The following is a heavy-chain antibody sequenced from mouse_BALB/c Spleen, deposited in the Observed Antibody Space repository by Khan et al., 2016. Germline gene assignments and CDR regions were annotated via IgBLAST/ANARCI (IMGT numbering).Heavy chain of an antibody. J-gene: IGHJ2*01. D-gene: IGHD2-14*01. CDR3: ARGGILYFDH. Sequence: QVQLKESGPGLVQPSQSLSITCTVSGFSLTSYSIHWVRQSSGKGLEWLGVIWSGGSTDYHAAFISRLSIRTDNSKSQVFFTMTSLQANDTAIYYCARGGILYFDHWGQGTTLTVSS. CDR1: GFSLTSYS. V-gene: IGHV2-2*02. CDR2: IWSGGST.